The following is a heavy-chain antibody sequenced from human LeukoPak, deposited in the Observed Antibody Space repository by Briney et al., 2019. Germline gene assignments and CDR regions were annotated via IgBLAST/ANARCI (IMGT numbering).Heavy chain of an antibody. Sequence: LSGGSLRLSCAAPGLNFTNYAMHWVRQAPGKGLEWVAVISNDGSNKYYADSVKGRFTISRDNSKNTLYLQMNSLRPEDTAVYYCAKGDYWGQGTLVTVSS. V-gene: IGHV3-30*18. J-gene: IGHJ4*02. CDR3: AKGDY. CDR2: ISNDGSNK. CDR1: GLNFTNYA.